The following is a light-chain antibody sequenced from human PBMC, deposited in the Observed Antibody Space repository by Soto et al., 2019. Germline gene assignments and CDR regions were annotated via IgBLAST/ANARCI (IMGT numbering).Light chain of an antibody. V-gene: IGKV3-15*01. CDR2: GAS. J-gene: IGKJ3*01. Sequence: EIVMTQSPATLSVSPGERATLSCRASQSVSSNLAWYQQKPGQAPRLLIYGASTRATGIPARSSGSGSGTEFTLTISSLQSEDFAVYYCQQYNYWPPFTFGPGTKVDIK. CDR3: QQYNYWPPFT. CDR1: QSVSSN.